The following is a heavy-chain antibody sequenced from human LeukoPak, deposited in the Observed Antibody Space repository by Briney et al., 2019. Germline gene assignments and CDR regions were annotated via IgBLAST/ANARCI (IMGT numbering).Heavy chain of an antibody. CDR3: ARAADTAMFFGDYYYYGMDV. V-gene: IGHV7-4-1*02. J-gene: IGHJ6*02. D-gene: IGHD5-18*01. CDR2: INTNTGNP. CDR1: GYTFTSYA. Sequence: ASVKVSCKASGYTFTSYAMNWVRQAPGQGLEWMGWINTNTGNPTYAQGFTGRFVFSLDTSVSTAYLQISSLKAEDTAVYYCARAADTAMFFGDYYYYGMDVWGQGTTVTVSS.